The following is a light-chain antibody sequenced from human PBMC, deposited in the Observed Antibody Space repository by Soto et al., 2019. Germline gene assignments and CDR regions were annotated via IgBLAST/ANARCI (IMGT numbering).Light chain of an antibody. J-gene: IGLJ1*01. CDR3: TSYTSANRSYV. V-gene: IGLV2-14*01. CDR1: SSDVGAYTS. CDR2: EVS. Sequence: QPVLTQPASVSGSPGQSITISCTGTSSDVGAYTSVSWYQQHPGKAPKLMIYEVSNRPSGVSNRFSGSKSANTASLTISGLQAEDEAHYYCTSYTSANRSYVFGTGTKVTVL.